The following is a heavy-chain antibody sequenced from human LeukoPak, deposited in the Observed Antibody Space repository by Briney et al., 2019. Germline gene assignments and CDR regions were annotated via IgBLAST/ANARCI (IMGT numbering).Heavy chain of an antibody. Sequence: PSETLSLTCTVSGGSISSYYWNWIRQPPGKGLEWIGYIYYSGSTNHNPSLKSRVTISVDTSKNHFSLSLSSVTAADTAVYYCARSYNGDSYDALDIWGQGTTVTVSS. J-gene: IGHJ3*02. CDR1: GGSISSYY. V-gene: IGHV4-59*08. D-gene: IGHD4-17*01. CDR3: ARSYNGDSYDALDI. CDR2: IYYSGST.